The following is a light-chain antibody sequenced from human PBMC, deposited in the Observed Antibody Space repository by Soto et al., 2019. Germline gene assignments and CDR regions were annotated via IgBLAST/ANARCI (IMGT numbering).Light chain of an antibody. CDR1: QSNSSW. CDR3: QQYHTYRT. CDR2: KAF. J-gene: IGKJ1*01. V-gene: IGKV1-5*03. Sequence: IQMTQSPSTLSASVRDRVTTTCRSSQSNSSWLAWYHQKQGKAFHLMIYKAFSLICGVMSWFSVCGSGTKFTLTISSLQPKDCATYYCQQYHTYRTFRQGTKV.